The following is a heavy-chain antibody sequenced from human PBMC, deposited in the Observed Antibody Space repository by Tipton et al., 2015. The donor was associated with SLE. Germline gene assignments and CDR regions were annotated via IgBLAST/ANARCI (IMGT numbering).Heavy chain of an antibody. V-gene: IGHV3-30*02. CDR1: GFTFSSYG. Sequence: SLRLSCAASGFTFSSYGMHWVRQAPGKGLEWVAFIRYDGSNKYYADSVKGRFTISRDNSKNTLYLQMNSLRAEDTAVYYCARVYVAAAEGWYHYWGQGTLVTVSS. D-gene: IGHD6-13*01. CDR3: ARVYVAAAEGWYHY. J-gene: IGHJ4*02. CDR2: IRYDGSNK.